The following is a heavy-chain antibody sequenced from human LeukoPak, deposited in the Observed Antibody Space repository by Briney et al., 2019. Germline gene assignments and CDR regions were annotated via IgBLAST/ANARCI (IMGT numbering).Heavy chain of an antibody. J-gene: IGHJ1*01. Sequence: SETLSLTCAVYGGSFSGYYWSWIRQPPGKGLEWIGEINHSGSTNYNPSLKSRVTISVDTSKNQFSLKLSSVTAADTAVYYCARGIQHWGQGTLVTVSS. CDR2: INHSGST. CDR3: ARGIQH. V-gene: IGHV4-34*01. CDR1: GGSFSGYY.